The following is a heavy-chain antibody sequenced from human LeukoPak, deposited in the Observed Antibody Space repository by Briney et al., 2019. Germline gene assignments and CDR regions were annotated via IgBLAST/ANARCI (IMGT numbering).Heavy chain of an antibody. CDR1: GLTFRSYW. V-gene: IGHV3-74*01. CDR2: IDNDGSDT. CDR3: AKAPVVVTRYFDY. D-gene: IGHD2-15*01. Sequence: PGGSLRLSCAASGLTFRSYWIHWVRQAPGKGLVWVGRIDNDGSDTIYADSVKGRFTVSRDNAKNTLYLQMNSLRAEDTAVYYCAKAPVVVTRYFDYWGQGTLVTVSS. J-gene: IGHJ4*02.